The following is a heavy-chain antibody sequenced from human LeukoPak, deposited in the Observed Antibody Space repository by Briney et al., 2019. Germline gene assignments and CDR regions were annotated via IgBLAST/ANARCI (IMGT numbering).Heavy chain of an antibody. CDR1: GFTFSSYW. J-gene: IGHJ1*01. Sequence: PGGSLRLSCAASGFTFSSYWMSWVRQAPGKGLEWVANIKQDGSEKYYVDSVKGRFTISRDNAKNSLYLQMNSLGADDTAVYYCATYNSANAREFQYWGQGTLVTVPS. D-gene: IGHD2/OR15-2a*01. V-gene: IGHV3-7*01. CDR3: ATYNSANAREFQY. CDR2: IKQDGSEK.